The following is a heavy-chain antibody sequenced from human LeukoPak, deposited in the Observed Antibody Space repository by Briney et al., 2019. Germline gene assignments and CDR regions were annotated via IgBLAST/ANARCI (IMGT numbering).Heavy chain of an antibody. CDR2: ISYDGSNK. D-gene: IGHD4-17*01. V-gene: IGHV3-30*04. CDR3: ARTPILSTVTTCFLY. Sequence: PGRSLRLSCAASGFTFSSYAMHWVRQAPGKGLEWVAVISYDGSNKYYADSVKGRFTISRDNSKNTLYLQMSSLRAEDTAVYYCARTPILSTVTTCFLYWGQGTLVTVSS. CDR1: GFTFSSYA. J-gene: IGHJ4*02.